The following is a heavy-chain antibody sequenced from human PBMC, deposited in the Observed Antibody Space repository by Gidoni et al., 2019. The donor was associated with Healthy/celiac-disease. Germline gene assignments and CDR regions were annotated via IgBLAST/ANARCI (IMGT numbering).Heavy chain of an antibody. V-gene: IGHV1-46*01. CDR3: ARPKYYDYVWGSYRYNYYFDY. J-gene: IGHJ4*02. D-gene: IGHD3-16*02. CDR1: GYTFTSYY. CDR2: INPSGGST. Sequence: QVQLVQSGAEVKKPGASVKVSCKASGYTFTSYYMHWVRQAPGQGLEWMGIINPSGGSTIYAQKFQGRVTMTRDTSTSTVYMELSSLRSEDTAVYYCARPKYYDYVWGSYRYNYYFDYWGQGTLVTVSS.